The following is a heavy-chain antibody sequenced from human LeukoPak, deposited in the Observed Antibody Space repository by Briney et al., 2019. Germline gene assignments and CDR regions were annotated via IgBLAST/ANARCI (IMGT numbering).Heavy chain of an antibody. D-gene: IGHD6-13*01. Sequence: GGSLRLSCAASGFTFSSYWMHWVRQAPGKGLVWVSRINSDGSSTTYADSVKGRFAISRDNAKNTLYLQMNSPRAEDTAVYYCARVASSSSWYIDYWGQGTLVTVSS. CDR1: GFTFSSYW. CDR2: INSDGSST. V-gene: IGHV3-74*01. J-gene: IGHJ4*02. CDR3: ARVASSSSWYIDY.